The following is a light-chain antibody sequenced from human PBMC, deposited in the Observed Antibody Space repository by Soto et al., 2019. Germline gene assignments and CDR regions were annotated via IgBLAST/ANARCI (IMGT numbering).Light chain of an antibody. CDR1: QSVSSN. Sequence: EIVMTQSPATLSVSPGERATLSCRASQSVSSNLAWYQQKPGQAPRLLIYGASTRATGIPARFSGSGSGTEFTLTISSLQSDDVAVYYYQQYNNSPITFGQGTKLEIK. CDR3: QQYNNSPIT. V-gene: IGKV3-15*01. J-gene: IGKJ5*01. CDR2: GAS.